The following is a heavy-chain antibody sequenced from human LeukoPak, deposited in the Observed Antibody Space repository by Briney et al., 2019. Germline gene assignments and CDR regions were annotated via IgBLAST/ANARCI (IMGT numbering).Heavy chain of an antibody. CDR3: ARESPSYGYFDY. V-gene: IGHV1-69*01. CDR1: GGTFSSYA. D-gene: IGHD5-18*01. Sequence: SVKVSCKASGGTFSSYAISWVRQAPGQGLEWMEEIIPIFGTANYAQKFQGRVTITADESTSTAYMELSSLRSEDTAVYYCARESPSYGYFDYWGQGTLVTVSS. CDR2: IIPIFGTA. J-gene: IGHJ4*02.